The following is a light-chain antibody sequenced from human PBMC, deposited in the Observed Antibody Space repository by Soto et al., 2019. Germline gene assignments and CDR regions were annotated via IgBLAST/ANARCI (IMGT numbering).Light chain of an antibody. V-gene: IGLV1-51*01. CDR3: GTWDSSLSAVV. J-gene: IGLJ2*01. CDR1: SSNIGNNY. Sequence: QSVLTQPPSMSAAPGQKVTISCSGSSSNIGNNYVSWYQQLPGTAPKLLIYDNHKRPSGIPDRFSGSKSGTSATLDITGLQTGDEADYYCGTWDSSLSAVVFGGGTKLTVL. CDR2: DNH.